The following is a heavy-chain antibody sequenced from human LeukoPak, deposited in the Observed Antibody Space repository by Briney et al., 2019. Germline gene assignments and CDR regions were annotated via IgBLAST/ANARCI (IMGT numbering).Heavy chain of an antibody. V-gene: IGHV3-66*01. D-gene: IGHD3-9*01. Sequence: PGGSLRLSCAASGFTFSSYAMGWVRQAPGKGLEWVSVIYSGGSTYYADSVKGRFTISRDNSKNTLYLQMNSLRAEDTAVYYCASAGGILRYFDWLYPFDYWGQGTLVTVSS. CDR3: ASAGGILRYFDWLYPFDY. J-gene: IGHJ4*02. CDR1: GFTFSSYA. CDR2: IYSGGST.